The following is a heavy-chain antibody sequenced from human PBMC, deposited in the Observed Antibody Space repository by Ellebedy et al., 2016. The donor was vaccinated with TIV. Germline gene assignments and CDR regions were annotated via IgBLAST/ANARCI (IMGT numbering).Heavy chain of an antibody. CDR2: INTDGTIT. D-gene: IGHD3-16*01. CDR3: ARDYWGY. V-gene: IGHV3-74*01. J-gene: IGHJ4*02. Sequence: GESLKISCAASGFSFSTYWMFWVRQAPGKGLVWVSRINTDGTITDYADSVKGRFTISRDNAKTTLYLQMNSLRADDTAVYYCARDYWGYWGQGTLVTVSS. CDR1: GFSFSTYW.